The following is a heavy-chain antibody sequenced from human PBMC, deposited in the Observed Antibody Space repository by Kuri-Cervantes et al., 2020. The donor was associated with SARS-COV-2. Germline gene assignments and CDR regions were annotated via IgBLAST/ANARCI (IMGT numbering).Heavy chain of an antibody. CDR3: ATSYSNYPYYYYYMDV. CDR2: ISAYNGNT. D-gene: IGHD4-11*01. CDR1: GYTFTSYG. J-gene: IGHJ6*03. Sequence: ASVKVSCKASGYTFTSYGISWVRQAPGQGLEWMGWISAYNGNTNYAQKLQGRVTMTTDTSTSTAYMELRSLRSEDTAVYYCATSYSNYPYYYYYMDVWGKGTTVTVSS. V-gene: IGHV1-18*01.